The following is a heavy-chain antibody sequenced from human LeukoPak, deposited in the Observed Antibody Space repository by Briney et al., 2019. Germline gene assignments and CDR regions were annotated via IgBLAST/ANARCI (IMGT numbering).Heavy chain of an antibody. Sequence: GGSLRLSCAASGFTFSSYAMHWVRQAPGKGLEGVAVISYDGSNKYYADSVKGRFTISRDNSKNTLYLQMNSLRAEDTAVYYCARTGYSSGFTRYYYYGMDVWGKGTTVTVSS. D-gene: IGHD6-19*01. CDR2: ISYDGSNK. CDR3: ARTGYSSGFTRYYYYGMDV. CDR1: GFTFSSYA. J-gene: IGHJ6*04. V-gene: IGHV3-30*04.